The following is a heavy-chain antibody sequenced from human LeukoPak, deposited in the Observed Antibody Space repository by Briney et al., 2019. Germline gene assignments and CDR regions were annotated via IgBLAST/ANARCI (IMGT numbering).Heavy chain of an antibody. V-gene: IGHV3-7*01. D-gene: IGHD3-3*01. CDR1: GFTFSSYW. J-gene: IGHJ3*02. Sequence: PGGSLRLSCAASGFTFSSYWMSWVRQAPGKGLEWVANIKQDGSEKYYVDSVKGRFTISRDNAKNSLYLQMNSLRAEDTAVYYCARAVLRFLEWLPPDAFDIWGQGTMVTVSS. CDR3: ARAVLRFLEWLPPDAFDI. CDR2: IKQDGSEK.